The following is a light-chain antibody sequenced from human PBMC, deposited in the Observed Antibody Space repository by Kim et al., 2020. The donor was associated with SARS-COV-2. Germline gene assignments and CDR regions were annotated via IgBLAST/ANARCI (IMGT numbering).Light chain of an antibody. V-gene: IGKV3-11*01. CDR2: DTS. CDR3: QQRNNWPLT. J-gene: IGKJ4*01. Sequence: DSVLTQSPATLSLSPGDRATLSCRASQSIGNDLAWFQHKPGQAPRLLIYDTSNRATGIPARFSGSGSGSEFTLTISSLEPEDSAVYYCQQRNNWPLTFGGGTKVDIK. CDR1: QSIGND.